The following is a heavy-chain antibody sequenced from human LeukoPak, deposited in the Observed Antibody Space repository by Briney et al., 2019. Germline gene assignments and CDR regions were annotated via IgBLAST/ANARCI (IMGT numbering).Heavy chain of an antibody. J-gene: IGHJ4*02. V-gene: IGHV1-3*01. CDR1: GYTFTSYA. CDR2: INAGNGNT. D-gene: IGHD3-10*01. Sequence: ASVKVSCKASGYTFTSYAMHWVRQAPGQRLEWMGWINAGNGNTKYSQKFQGRVTITRDTSASTAYMELSSLRSEDTAVYYCARDSSGSYGYFDYWGQGTLVTVSS. CDR3: ARDSSGSYGYFDY.